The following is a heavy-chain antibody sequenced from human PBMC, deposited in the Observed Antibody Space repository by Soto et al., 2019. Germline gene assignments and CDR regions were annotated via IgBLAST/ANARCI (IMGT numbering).Heavy chain of an antibody. CDR1: GYSFTDYH. Sequence: ASVKVSCKASGYSFTDYHIHWVRQAPGQGLEWLGRINPKSGGTSTAQKFQGWVTMTTDTSISTASMELTRLTSDDTAIYYCARGDSTDCSNGVCSLFYNHEMDVWG. D-gene: IGHD2-8*01. V-gene: IGHV1-2*04. CDR3: ARGDSTDCSNGVCSLFYNHEMDV. CDR2: INPKSGGT. J-gene: IGHJ6*02.